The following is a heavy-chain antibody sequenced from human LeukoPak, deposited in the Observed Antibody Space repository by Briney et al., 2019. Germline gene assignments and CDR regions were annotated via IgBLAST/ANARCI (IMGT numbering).Heavy chain of an antibody. CDR1: AYTFSGYN. CDR3: ARSAGIAVAGAAAH. CDR2: INPNSGGT. D-gene: IGHD6-19*01. Sequence: ASVKVSCKASAYTFSGYNMHWVRQAPGQGLEWMGWINPNSGGTNYAQKFQGRITITRDTSTSTVNMELSGLRSDDTAVYYCARSAGIAVAGAAAHWGQGTLVTVSS. J-gene: IGHJ4*02. V-gene: IGHV1-2*02.